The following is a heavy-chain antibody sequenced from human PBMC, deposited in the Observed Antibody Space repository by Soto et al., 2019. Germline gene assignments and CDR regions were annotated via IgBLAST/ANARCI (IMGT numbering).Heavy chain of an antibody. CDR2: IYYSGST. CDR3: ARAQWSPEPHYSDY. D-gene: IGHD6-19*01. J-gene: IGHJ4*02. CDR1: GGSISSGDYY. Sequence: SETLSLTCTVSGGSISSGDYYWSWIRQPPGKGLEWIGYIYYSGSTYYNPSLKSRVTISVDTSKNQFSLKLSSVTAADTAVYYCARAQWSPEPHYSDYWGQGTLVTVSS. V-gene: IGHV4-30-4*01.